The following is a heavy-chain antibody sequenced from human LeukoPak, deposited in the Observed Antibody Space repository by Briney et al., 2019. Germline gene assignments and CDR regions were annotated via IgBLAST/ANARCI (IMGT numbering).Heavy chain of an antibody. J-gene: IGHJ4*01. Sequence: SETLSLTCTVSSGSISTSNYYWGWVRQPPGKALEWIGNIFYSGSTYYSPSLKSRVTISLDTSRNQLSLKLNSVTAADTAVYYCVRDRAGTISDYWGHGTLVTVSS. D-gene: IGHD1-14*01. V-gene: IGHV4-39*07. CDR2: IFYSGST. CDR3: VRDRAGTISDY. CDR1: SGSISTSNYY.